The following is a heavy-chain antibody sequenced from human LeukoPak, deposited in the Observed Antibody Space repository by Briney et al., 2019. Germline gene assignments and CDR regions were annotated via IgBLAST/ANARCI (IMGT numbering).Heavy chain of an antibody. J-gene: IGHJ4*02. CDR2: ISGSSSYI. CDR1: GFTFSSYT. D-gene: IGHD1-26*01. V-gene: IGHV3-21*01. CDR3: AREGGSYPGY. Sequence: GGSLRLSCAASGFTFSSYTMNWVRQAPGKGLEWVSSISGSSSYIYYADSLKGRLTISRDNAKNSLYLQMNSLRAEDTAVYYCAREGGSYPGYWGQGTLVTVSS.